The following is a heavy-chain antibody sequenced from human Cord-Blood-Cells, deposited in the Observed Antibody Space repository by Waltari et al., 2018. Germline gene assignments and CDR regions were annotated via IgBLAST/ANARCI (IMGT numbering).Heavy chain of an antibody. CDR3: ARGGGYDAFDI. Sequence: QLQLQESGPGLVKPSETLSLTCTVSGGSISSSSYYWGWIRQPPGKGLEWIGGIYYSVSTYYNPSLKSRVTISVDTSKNQFSLKLSSVTAADTAVYYCARGGGYDAFDIWGQGTMVTVSS. V-gene: IGHV4-39*07. CDR2: IYYSVST. CDR1: GGSISSSSYY. D-gene: IGHD3-22*01. J-gene: IGHJ3*02.